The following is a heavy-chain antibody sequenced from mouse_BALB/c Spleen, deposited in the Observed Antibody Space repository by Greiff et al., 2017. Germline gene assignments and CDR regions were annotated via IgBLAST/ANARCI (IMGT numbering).Heavy chain of an antibody. CDR2: VNPYNGGT. CDR1: GYTFTDYY. CDR3: ARNYGNSDY. V-gene: IGHV1-19*01. D-gene: IGHD2-1*01. J-gene: IGHJ2*01. Sequence: EVQLQQSGPELVKPGASVKMSCKASGYTFTDYYMDWVKQSHGESFEWIGRVNPYNGGTSYNQKFKGKATLTVDKSSSTAYMELNSLTSEDSAVYYCARNYGNSDYGGQGTTLTVSS.